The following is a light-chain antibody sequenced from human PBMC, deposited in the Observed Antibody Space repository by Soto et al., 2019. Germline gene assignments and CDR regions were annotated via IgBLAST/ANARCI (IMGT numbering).Light chain of an antibody. V-gene: IGKV1-5*01. J-gene: IGKJ1*01. Sequence: DIQMTQSPSTLSASVGDRVTITCRASQSNSSWLAWYQQKQGKAPKLLIYDASSLESGVPTRFSGSGSGTEFTLSLSSLQPDDFATYYCQQYNSYQWTFGQGTKVEIK. CDR3: QQYNSYQWT. CDR1: QSNSSW. CDR2: DAS.